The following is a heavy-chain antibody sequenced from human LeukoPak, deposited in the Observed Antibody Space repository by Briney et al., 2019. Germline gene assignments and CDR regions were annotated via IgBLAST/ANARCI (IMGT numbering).Heavy chain of an antibody. V-gene: IGHV3-74*01. J-gene: IGHJ4*02. CDR1: GNYW. CDR3: VSFYETY. D-gene: IGHD2/OR15-2a*01. CDR2: INSDGSWT. Sequence: GGSLRLSCAASGNYWMHWVRQAPGKGLEWVSHINSDGSWTSYADSVKGRFTISKDNAKNTVYLQMNSLRAEDTAVYYCVSFYETYWGRGTLVTVSS.